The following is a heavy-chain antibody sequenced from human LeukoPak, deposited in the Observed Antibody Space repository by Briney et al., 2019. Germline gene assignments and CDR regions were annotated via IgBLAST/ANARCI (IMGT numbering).Heavy chain of an antibody. D-gene: IGHD3-22*01. CDR1: GFTFSSYS. J-gene: IGHJ4*02. Sequence: GGSLRLSCAASGFTFSSYSMNWVRQAPGKGLEWISYITPSTSNEFYADSVKGRFTSSRDNAKNSLYLHMNSLRDEDTAVYYCARATYDSSGYFTFDYWGSGTLITVSS. CDR2: ITPSTSNE. V-gene: IGHV3-48*02. CDR3: ARATYDSSGYFTFDY.